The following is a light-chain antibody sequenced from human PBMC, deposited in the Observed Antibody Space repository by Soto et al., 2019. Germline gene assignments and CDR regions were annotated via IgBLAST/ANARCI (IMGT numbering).Light chain of an antibody. V-gene: IGKV3-11*01. Sequence: EIVLTQSPATLSLSPGERATLSCRASQSVSSYLAWYQQKPGQAPRLLIYDASNRATGIPARFSGSGSGTDFTPTSSSLEPEDFAVYYWQQRSNLYTFGQGTRLEIK. CDR2: DAS. J-gene: IGKJ2*01. CDR3: QQRSNLYT. CDR1: QSVSSY.